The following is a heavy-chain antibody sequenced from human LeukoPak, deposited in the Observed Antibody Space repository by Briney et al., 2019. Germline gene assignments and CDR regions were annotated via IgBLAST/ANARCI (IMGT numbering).Heavy chain of an antibody. Sequence: GESLKISCQASGYSFITYWIAWVRQKPGKGLEWIGMIYPGDSDTRYSPSSQGQVTISIDKSIRTAYLQWSSLKASDSAMYYCVIRGGSSTRTPDFWGLGTLVTVSS. CDR2: IYPGDSDT. D-gene: IGHD6-25*01. CDR3: VIRGGSSTRTPDF. V-gene: IGHV5-51*01. J-gene: IGHJ4*02. CDR1: GYSFITYW.